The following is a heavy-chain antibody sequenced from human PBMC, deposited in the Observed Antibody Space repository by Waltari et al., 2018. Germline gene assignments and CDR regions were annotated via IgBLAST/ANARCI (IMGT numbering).Heavy chain of an antibody. CDR2: ISAYNGNT. D-gene: IGHD3-10*01. J-gene: IGHJ6*02. V-gene: IGHV1-18*04. CDR3: ARPSLGQYYYHGMDV. CDR1: GYTTTNYA. Sequence: LHLMQPGDEVQKSGGSEMGSCTTPGYTTTNYAISWVRHAPGQGLEWMGWISAYNGNTNYAQEFQGRVTMTTDTSTSTSDMELRSLKSDDTAKYYCARPSLGQYYYHGMDVWGQGTTVTVSS.